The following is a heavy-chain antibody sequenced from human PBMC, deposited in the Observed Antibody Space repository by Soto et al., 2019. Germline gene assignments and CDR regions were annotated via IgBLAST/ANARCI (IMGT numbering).Heavy chain of an antibody. J-gene: IGHJ6*02. CDR2: IIPIFGTA. CDR1: GGTFSSYA. V-gene: IGHV1-69*13. D-gene: IGHD4-4*01. CDR3: ASSYSKQYYYYGMDV. Sequence: SVKVSCKASGGTFSSYAISWVRQAPGQGLEWMGGIIPIFGTANYAQKFQGRVTITADESTSTAYMELSSLRSEDTAVYYCASSYSKQYYYYGMDVWGQGTTVTVSS.